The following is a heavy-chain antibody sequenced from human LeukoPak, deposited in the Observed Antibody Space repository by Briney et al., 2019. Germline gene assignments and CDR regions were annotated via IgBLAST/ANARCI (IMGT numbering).Heavy chain of an antibody. CDR3: AQGLRYFDWLLPN. V-gene: IGHV4-39*07. Sequence: SQTLSLTCTVSGGSISSGSYYWSWIRQPPGKGLEWIGEINHSGSTNYNPSLESRVTISVDTSKDQFSLKLSSVTAADTAVYYCAQGLRYFDWLLPNWGQGTLVTVSS. CDR2: INHSGST. J-gene: IGHJ4*02. CDR1: GGSISSGSYY. D-gene: IGHD3-9*01.